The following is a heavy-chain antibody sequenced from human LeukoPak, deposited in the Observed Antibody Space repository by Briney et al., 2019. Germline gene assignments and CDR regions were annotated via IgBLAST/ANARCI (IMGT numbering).Heavy chain of an antibody. J-gene: IGHJ4*02. CDR2: ISPSGGST. V-gene: IGHV1-46*01. D-gene: IGHD2-8*02. CDR3: ARDTDHYFDY. CDR1: GYTFTSNY. Sequence: ASVKVSCKAFGYTFTSNYMHWVRQAPGQGPEWMGVISPSGGSTTYAQKFQGRVTLTRDMSTNTAYMELRSLRSDDTAVYYCARDTDHYFDYWGQGTLVTVSS.